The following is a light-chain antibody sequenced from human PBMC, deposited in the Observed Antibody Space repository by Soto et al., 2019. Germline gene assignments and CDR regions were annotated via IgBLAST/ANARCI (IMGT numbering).Light chain of an antibody. CDR2: GGS. CDR1: QSVSNN. CDR3: QQYDNWPPIT. V-gene: IGKV3-15*01. J-gene: IGKJ5*01. Sequence: EVVLTQSPGTLSLSPGERATLSFRASQSVSNNYLAWYQQKPGQAPRLLIYGGSARATGIPARFSGGGSGAEYTLTISSLQSEDFAVYYCQQYDNWPPITFGQGTRLEIK.